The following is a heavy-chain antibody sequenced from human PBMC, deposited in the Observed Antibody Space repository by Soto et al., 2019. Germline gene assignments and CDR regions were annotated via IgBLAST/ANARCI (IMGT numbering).Heavy chain of an antibody. CDR3: ASISITMVRGVHTKSRKTEY. J-gene: IGHJ4*02. D-gene: IGHD3-10*01. CDR2: IYYSGST. CDR1: GGSISSGGYY. V-gene: IGHV4-31*03. Sequence: QVQLQESGPGLVKPSQTLSLTCTVSGGSISSGGYYWSWIRQHPGKGLEWIGYIYYSGSTYYNPSXXXRVTIPVDTSXXQXSXXLSSVTAADTAVYYCASISITMVRGVHTKSRKTEYWGQGTLVTVSS.